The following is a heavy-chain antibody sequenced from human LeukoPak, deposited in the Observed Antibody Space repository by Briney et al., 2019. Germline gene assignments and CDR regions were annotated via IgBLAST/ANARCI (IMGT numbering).Heavy chain of an antibody. Sequence: SETLSLTCAASGDSMSSYYWTWIRQPPGKGLEWIGYIYYSGSTNYNPSLKSRVTILVDMSRNQFSLRLTSVTDVDTAVYFCTRGGPNSSGFAGDGFDIWGRGTMVTVSS. CDR2: IYYSGST. CDR1: GDSMSSYY. D-gene: IGHD6-19*01. V-gene: IGHV4-59*01. CDR3: TRGGPNSSGFAGDGFDI. J-gene: IGHJ3*02.